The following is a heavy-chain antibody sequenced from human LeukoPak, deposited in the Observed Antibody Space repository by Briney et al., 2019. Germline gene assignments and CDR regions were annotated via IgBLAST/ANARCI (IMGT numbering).Heavy chain of an antibody. CDR1: GYTFTGYY. CDR3: AGHGSGSNPGFDY. Sequence: GASVKVSCKASGYTFTGYYMHWVRQAPGQGLEWMGWINPNSGGTNYAQKFQGRVTMTRDTSTSTAYMELSRLRSDDTAVYYCAGHGSGSNPGFDYRRRGTMVTVSS. D-gene: IGHD3-10*01. CDR2: INPNSGGT. V-gene: IGHV1-2*02. J-gene: IGHJ4*02.